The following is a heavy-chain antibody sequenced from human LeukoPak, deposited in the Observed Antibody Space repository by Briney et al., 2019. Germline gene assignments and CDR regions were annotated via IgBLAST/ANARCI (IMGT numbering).Heavy chain of an antibody. CDR3: ARDGYSSSSIPYYYYYMDV. D-gene: IGHD6-6*01. J-gene: IGHJ6*03. CDR2: MNPNSGNT. Sequence: ASVKVSCKASGYTFTSYDINWVRQATGQGLEWMGWMNPNSGNTGYAQKFQGRVTMTRNTSISTAYMELSSLRSEDTAVYYCARDGYSSSSIPYYYYYMDVWGKGTTVTVSS. CDR1: GYTFTSYD. V-gene: IGHV1-8*01.